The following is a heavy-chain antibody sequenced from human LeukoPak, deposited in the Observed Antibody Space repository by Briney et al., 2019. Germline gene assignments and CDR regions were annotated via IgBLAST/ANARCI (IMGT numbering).Heavy chain of an antibody. D-gene: IGHD2-21*02. CDR2: IYPGDSDT. V-gene: IGHV5-51*01. Sequence: GESLKIPCKGSGYSFTSYWIGWVRQMPGKGLEWMGIIYPGDSDTRYSPSFQGQVTISADKSISTAYLQWSSLKASDTAMYYCASLAYCGGDCYSYYFDYWGQGTLVTVSS. CDR3: ASLAYCGGDCYSYYFDY. J-gene: IGHJ4*02. CDR1: GYSFTSYW.